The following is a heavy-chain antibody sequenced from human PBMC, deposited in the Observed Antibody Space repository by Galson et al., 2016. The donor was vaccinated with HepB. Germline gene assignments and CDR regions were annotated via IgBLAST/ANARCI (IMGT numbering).Heavy chain of an antibody. J-gene: IGHJ6*02. Sequence: CAISGDSVSSNIAAWNWIRQSPSRGLEWLGRTYYRSKWYNDYAVSVKSRITINPDTSKNQFSLQLSSVTPEDTAVYYCAREVRYSPSGGMDVWGQGTTATVSS. CDR1: GDSVSSNIAA. CDR3: AREVRYSPSGGMDV. V-gene: IGHV6-1*01. D-gene: IGHD3-9*01. CDR2: TYYRSKWYN.